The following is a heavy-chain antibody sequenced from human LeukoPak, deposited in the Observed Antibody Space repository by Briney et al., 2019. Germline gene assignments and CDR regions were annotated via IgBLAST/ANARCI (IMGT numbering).Heavy chain of an antibody. V-gene: IGHV3-23*01. CDR1: GFTFSKAL. J-gene: IGHJ4*02. CDR2: ISGSGGST. D-gene: IGHD3-22*01. Sequence: PGGSLRLSCAASGFTFSKALMHRVRQAPGKGLEWVSAISGSGGSTYYADSVKGRFTISRDNSKNTLYLQMNSLRAEDTAVYYCAKGSTMIVVPNFDYWGQGTLVTVSS. CDR3: AKGSTMIVVPNFDY.